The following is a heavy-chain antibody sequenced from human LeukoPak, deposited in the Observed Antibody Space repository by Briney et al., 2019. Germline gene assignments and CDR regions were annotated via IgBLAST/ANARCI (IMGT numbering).Heavy chain of an antibody. V-gene: IGHV3-23*01. J-gene: IGHJ4*02. CDR2: ITDSGGST. CDR3: AKGSSGSRPYYFDY. D-gene: IGHD3-22*01. Sequence: GGSLRLSCAASGFTFSSYAMTWVRQAPGEGLEWVSAITDSGGSTYYSDSVKGRFTISRDNSKNTLYLQMNTLRAEDTAIYYCAKGSSGSRPYYFDYWGQGTLVTVSS. CDR1: GFTFSSYA.